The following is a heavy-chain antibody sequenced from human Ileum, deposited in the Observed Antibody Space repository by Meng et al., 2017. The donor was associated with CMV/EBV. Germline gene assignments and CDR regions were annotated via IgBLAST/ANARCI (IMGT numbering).Heavy chain of an antibody. CDR3: ARGRSIGNGYGSYHSYYALDV. Sequence: SETLSLTCAIYGGSFSSYYWSWIRQPPGKGLEWIGEINHSGSTKYNPSLKNRVTISIDTSKSQFSLKLSSVTAADTAVFYCARGRSIGNGYGSYHSYYALDVWGQGTTVTVSS. V-gene: IGHV4-34*01. CDR1: GGSFSSYY. J-gene: IGHJ6*02. D-gene: IGHD3-10*01. CDR2: INHSGST.